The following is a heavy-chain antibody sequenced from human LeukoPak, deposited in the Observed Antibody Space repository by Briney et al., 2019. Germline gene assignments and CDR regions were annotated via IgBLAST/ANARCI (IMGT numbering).Heavy chain of an antibody. D-gene: IGHD6-13*01. CDR1: GFTFSSYG. V-gene: IGHV3-30*02. CDR3: AKDKDTSSWYFDY. Sequence: PGGSLRLSCAASGFTFSSYGMPWVRQAPGKGLEWVAFIRYDGSNKHYAESVKGRFTISRDNSKNTLYLHMNSLRAEDTAVYYCAKDKDTSSWYFDYWGQGTLVTVSS. CDR2: IRYDGSNK. J-gene: IGHJ4*02.